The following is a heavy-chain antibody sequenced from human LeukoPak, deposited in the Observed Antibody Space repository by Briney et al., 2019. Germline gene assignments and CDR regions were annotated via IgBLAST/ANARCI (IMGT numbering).Heavy chain of an antibody. J-gene: IGHJ4*02. CDR3: ARDGKGLAYYFDY. Sequence: GGSLRLSCAASGFTFSSYEMNWVHQAPGKGLEWVSYISSSGSTIYYADSVKGRFTISRDNAKNSLYLQMNSLRAEDTAVYYCARDGKGLAYYFDYWGQGTLVTVSS. CDR1: GFTFSSYE. V-gene: IGHV3-48*03. D-gene: IGHD6-19*01. CDR2: ISSSGSTI.